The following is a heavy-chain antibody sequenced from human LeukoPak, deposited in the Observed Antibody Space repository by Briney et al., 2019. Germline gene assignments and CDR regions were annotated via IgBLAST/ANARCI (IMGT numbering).Heavy chain of an antibody. J-gene: IGHJ4*02. V-gene: IGHV1-3*03. D-gene: IGHD3-10*01. CDR3: ARGSGSGSCIDY. CDR1: GYTFTSYG. Sequence: ASVKVSCKASGYTFTSYGISWVRQAPGQGLEWMGWINAGNGNTKYSQEFQGRVTITRDTSASTAYMELSSLRSEDMAVYCCARGSGSGSCIDYWGQGTLVTVSS. CDR2: INAGNGNT.